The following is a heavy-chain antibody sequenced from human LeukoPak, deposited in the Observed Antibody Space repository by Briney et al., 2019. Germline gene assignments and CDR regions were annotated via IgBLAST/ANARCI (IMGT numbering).Heavy chain of an antibody. J-gene: IGHJ4*02. D-gene: IGHD1-26*01. CDR1: GFSLSTTGMC. Sequence: SGPALVKPTQTLTLTCTFSGFSLSTTGMCVSWIRQPPGKALEWLARIDWDDDKYYNTSLKTRLTISKDTSKNQVVLTMTNMDPVDTATYYCARYSGSYPLFDYWGQGTLVTVSS. CDR2: IDWDDDK. CDR3: ARYSGSYPLFDY. V-gene: IGHV2-70*11.